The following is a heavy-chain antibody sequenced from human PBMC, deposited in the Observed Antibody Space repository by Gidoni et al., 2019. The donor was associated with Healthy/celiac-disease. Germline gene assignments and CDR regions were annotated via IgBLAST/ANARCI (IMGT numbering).Heavy chain of an antibody. J-gene: IGHJ4*02. V-gene: IGHV3-21*06. CDR3: ARDVRLGAVLGGHFDY. D-gene: IGHD3-16*01. CDR1: GFTFRTYS. Sequence: EVQLVESGGGLVKTGGSLRLSCAASGFTFRTYSMNWVRQAPGKGLEGVSSSSSSSSYIYYADSVKGRFTISRDNAKNSLYLQMNSLRAEDTAVYYCARDVRLGAVLGGHFDYWGQGTLVTVSS. CDR2: SSSSSSYI.